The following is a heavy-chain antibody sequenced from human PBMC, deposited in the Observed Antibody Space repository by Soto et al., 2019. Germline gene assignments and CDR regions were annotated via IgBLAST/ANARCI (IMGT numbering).Heavy chain of an antibody. V-gene: IGHV4-59*01. CDR2: IYYSGST. D-gene: IGHD3-10*01. Sequence: SETLSLTCTVSGGSISSYYWSWIRQPPGKGLEWIGYIYYSGSTNYNPSLKSRVTISVDTSKNQFSLKLSSVTAADTAVYYCARRPETGSDHYYYYYYMDVWGKGTTVTVSS. CDR3: ARRPETGSDHYYYYYYMDV. J-gene: IGHJ6*03. CDR1: GGSISSYY.